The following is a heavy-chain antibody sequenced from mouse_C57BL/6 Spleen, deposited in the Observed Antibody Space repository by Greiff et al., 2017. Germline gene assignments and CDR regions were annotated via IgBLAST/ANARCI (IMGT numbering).Heavy chain of an antibody. CDR1: GFTFSSYG. CDR3: ARTGRDY. J-gene: IGHJ2*01. D-gene: IGHD4-1*01. V-gene: IGHV5-6*01. CDR2: ISSGGSYT. Sequence: EVKVVESGGDLVKPGGSLKLSCAASGFTFSSYGMSWVRQTPDTRLEWVATISSGGSYTYYPDSVKGRFTISRDNAKNTLYLQMSSLKSEDTAMYYCARTGRDYWGQGTTLTVSS.